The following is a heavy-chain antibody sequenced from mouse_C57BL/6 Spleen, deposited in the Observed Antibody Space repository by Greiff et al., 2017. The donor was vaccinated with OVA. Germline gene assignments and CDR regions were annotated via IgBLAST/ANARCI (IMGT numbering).Heavy chain of an antibody. D-gene: IGHD1-1*01. J-gene: IGHJ4*01. V-gene: IGHV1-74*01. Sequence: QVQLQQPGAELVKPGASVKVSCKASGYTFTSYWMHWVKQRPGQGLEWIGRIHPSDSDTNYNQKFKGKATLTVDKSSSTAYMQLSSLTSEDSAVYYCAISPVYYYGSSYAMDYWGQGTSVTVSS. CDR1: GYTFTSYW. CDR2: IHPSDSDT. CDR3: AISPVYYYGSSYAMDY.